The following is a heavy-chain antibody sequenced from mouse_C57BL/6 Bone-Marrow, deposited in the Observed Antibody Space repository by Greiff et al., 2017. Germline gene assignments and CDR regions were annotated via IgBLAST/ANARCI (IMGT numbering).Heavy chain of an antibody. Sequence: VKLMESGAELAKPGASVKMSCKASGYTFTSYWMHWVKQRPGQGLEWIGYINPSTGYTEYNQKFKDKATLTADKSSSTAYMQLSSLTSEDSAVYYCARAGNYRYDEYYFDYWGQGTTLTVSS. CDR1: GYTFTSYW. CDR2: INPSTGYT. J-gene: IGHJ2*01. D-gene: IGHD2-14*01. V-gene: IGHV1-7*01. CDR3: ARAGNYRYDEYYFDY.